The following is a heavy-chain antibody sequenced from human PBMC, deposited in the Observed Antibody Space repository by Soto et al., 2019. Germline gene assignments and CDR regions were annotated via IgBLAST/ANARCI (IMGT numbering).Heavy chain of an antibody. CDR2: ISAYNGNT. J-gene: IGHJ5*02. V-gene: IGHV1-18*04. Sequence: ASVKVSCKASGYTFTSYGISWVRQAPGQGLEWMGWISAYNGNTNYEQKLQGRVTMTTDTSTSTAYMELRSLRSDDTAVYYCARGLPLWGQQLSLGWFDPWGQGTLVTGXS. D-gene: IGHD6-13*01. CDR3: ARGLPLWGQQLSLGWFDP. CDR1: GYTFTSYG.